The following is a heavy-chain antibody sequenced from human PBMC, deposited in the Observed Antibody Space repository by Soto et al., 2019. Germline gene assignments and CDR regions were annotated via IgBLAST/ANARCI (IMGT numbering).Heavy chain of an antibody. Sequence: PSETLSLTCTVSGGSISSGGYYWSWIRQHPGKGLEGIGYIYYSGSNYYNPSLKSRVTISVDTSKNQFSLKLSSVTAADTAVYYCARARSGSKNVLLWFGVDYWGQGTLVTVSS. CDR2: IYYSGSN. D-gene: IGHD3-10*01. J-gene: IGHJ4*02. CDR3: ARARSGSKNVLLWFGVDY. V-gene: IGHV4-31*03. CDR1: GGSISSGGYY.